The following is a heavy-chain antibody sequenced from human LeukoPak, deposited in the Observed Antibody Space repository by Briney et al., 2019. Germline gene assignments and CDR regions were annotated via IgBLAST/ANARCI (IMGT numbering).Heavy chain of an antibody. Sequence: GGSLRLSCAASGFTFSSYSMNWVRQAPGKGLEWVSFISSSSSTIYYADSVKGRFTISRDNAKNSVYLQMNSLRAEDTAVYYCARDRGGSYSAIDYWGQGTLVTVSS. CDR1: GFTFSSYS. D-gene: IGHD1-26*01. CDR2: ISSSSSTI. CDR3: ARDRGGSYSAIDY. J-gene: IGHJ4*02. V-gene: IGHV3-48*04.